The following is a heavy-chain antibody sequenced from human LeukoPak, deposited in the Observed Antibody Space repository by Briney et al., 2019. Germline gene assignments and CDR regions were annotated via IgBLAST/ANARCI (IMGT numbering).Heavy chain of an antibody. CDR2: INPSGGST. CDR3: ARDTPNCSGGSCYSGDAFDI. CDR1: GYTSTNYY. Sequence: ASVKVSCKASGYTSTNYYMHWVRQAPGQGLEWMGIINPSGGSTSYAQKFQGRVTMTRGTSTSTVYMELSSLRSEDSAVYYCARDTPNCSGGSCYSGDAFDIWGQGTMVTVSS. J-gene: IGHJ3*02. V-gene: IGHV1-46*03. D-gene: IGHD2-15*01.